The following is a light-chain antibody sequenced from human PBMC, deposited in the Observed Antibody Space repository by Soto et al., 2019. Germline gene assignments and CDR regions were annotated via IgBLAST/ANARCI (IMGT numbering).Light chain of an antibody. CDR3: QQSSYSPLT. Sequence: EIVLTQSPGTLSLSPGERATLSCRASQSVTNNYLAWYQQKPGQAPRLLIYSASISATGIPDRFSGSGSGTDFTLTIRRLEPEEWAVYFCQQSSYSPLTFGGGTKVEI. CDR2: SAS. J-gene: IGKJ4*01. CDR1: QSVTNNY. V-gene: IGKV3-20*01.